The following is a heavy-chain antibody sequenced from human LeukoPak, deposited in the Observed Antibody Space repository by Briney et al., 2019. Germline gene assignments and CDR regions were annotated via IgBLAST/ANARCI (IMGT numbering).Heavy chain of an antibody. V-gene: IGHV3-11*01. CDR3: ARDLNTGMDV. D-gene: IGHD2/OR15-2a*01. Sequence: PGGSLRLSCAASGFTFSDFWLSWVRQAPGKGLEWLSYISGNGRFIEYADSVKGRFTISRDNAQNLLYLQMNSPRAEDTAIYYCARDLNTGMDVWGRGTTVTVSS. CDR1: GFTFSDFW. CDR2: ISGNGRFI. J-gene: IGHJ6*02.